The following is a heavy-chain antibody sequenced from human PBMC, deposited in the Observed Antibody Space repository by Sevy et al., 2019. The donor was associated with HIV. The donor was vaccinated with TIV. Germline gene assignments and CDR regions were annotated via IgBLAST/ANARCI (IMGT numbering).Heavy chain of an antibody. J-gene: IGHJ6*02. V-gene: IGHV1-2*02. D-gene: IGHD5-18*01. CDR3: ARARRVTTVYYYYGMDV. Sequence: ASVKVSCKASGYSFTDYYMHWVRQAPGQGLEWMGWINPKNGVTNYAQKFQGRVTMTRDTSTSTVYMKLTRLRSDDTAVYYCARARRVTTVYYYYGMDVWGQGTTVTVSS. CDR2: INPKNGVT. CDR1: GYSFTDYY.